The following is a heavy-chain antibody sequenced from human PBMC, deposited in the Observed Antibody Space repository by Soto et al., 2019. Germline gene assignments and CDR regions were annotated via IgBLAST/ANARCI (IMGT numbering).Heavy chain of an antibody. Sequence: ASVKVSCKASGYTFTSYDINWVRQATGQGLEWMGWMNPNSGNTGYAQKFQGRVTMTRNTSISTAYMELSSLRSEDTAVYYCARGSSSPSIYYYYYYMDVWGKGTTVTVSS. CDR1: GYTFTSYD. D-gene: IGHD6-6*01. CDR2: MNPNSGNT. CDR3: ARGSSSPSIYYYYYYMDV. V-gene: IGHV1-8*01. J-gene: IGHJ6*03.